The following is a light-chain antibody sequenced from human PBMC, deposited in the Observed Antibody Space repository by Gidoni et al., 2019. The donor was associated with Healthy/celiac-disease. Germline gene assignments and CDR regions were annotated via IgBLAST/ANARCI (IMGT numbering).Light chain of an antibody. CDR3: QAWDSS. CDR2: QDS. V-gene: IGLV3-1*01. J-gene: IGLJ2*01. CDR1: KLGDKY. Sequence: SYELTQPPSVSVFPGQTASITCSGDKLGDKYACWYQQKPGQSPVLVIYQDSKRPSGIPERFSGSNSGNTATLTISGTQAMDEADYYCQAWDSSFGGGTKLTVL.